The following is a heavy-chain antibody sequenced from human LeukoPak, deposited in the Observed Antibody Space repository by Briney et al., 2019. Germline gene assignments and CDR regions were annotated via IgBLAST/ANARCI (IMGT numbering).Heavy chain of an antibody. J-gene: IGHJ5*02. CDR1: AYTFTSYG. Sequence: ASLMVSCKASAYTFTSYGISWVRPAPGQGLEWIGWINAYNGNTNYAQKLLGRVTMTPATSTSTAYKELRSLRSDDTAVYYCARQIAARPHPWGQGTLVTVSS. CDR3: ARQIAARPHP. D-gene: IGHD6-6*01. CDR2: INAYNGNT. V-gene: IGHV1-18*01.